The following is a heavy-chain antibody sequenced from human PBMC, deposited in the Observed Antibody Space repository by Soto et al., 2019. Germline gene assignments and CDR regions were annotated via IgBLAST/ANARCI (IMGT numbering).Heavy chain of an antibody. CDR2: INAGGGYT. V-gene: IGHV1-46*01. D-gene: IGHD3-22*01. CDR3: ARDGYYDSSGYLRDFDY. CDR1: GYIFSNYY. Sequence: GASVKVSCKASGYIFSNYYMHWVRQAPGQGLEWMGTINAGGGYTTYAQRFQGRVTMTRDTSTSTVSMELSSLRYEDTAVYYCARDGYYDSSGYLRDFDYWGQGTLVTVSS. J-gene: IGHJ4*02.